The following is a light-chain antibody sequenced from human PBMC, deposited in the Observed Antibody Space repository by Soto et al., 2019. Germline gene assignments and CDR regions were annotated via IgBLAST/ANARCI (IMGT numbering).Light chain of an antibody. V-gene: IGKV1-9*01. CDR3: QQRSNWPPIT. CDR2: AAS. J-gene: IGKJ5*01. Sequence: IQVTQYPSSLSASVGDRVTITCRASQGISSYLAWYQQKPGKAPKLLIYAASTLQSGVPSRFSGSGSGTDFTLTISSLEPEDFAVYYCQQRSNWPPITFGQGTLPEVK. CDR1: QGISSY.